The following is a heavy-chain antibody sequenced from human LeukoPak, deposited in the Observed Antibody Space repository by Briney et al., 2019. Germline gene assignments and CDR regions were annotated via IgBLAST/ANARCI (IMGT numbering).Heavy chain of an antibody. D-gene: IGHD6-19*01. CDR2: ISSRSGYI. V-gene: IGHV3-21*01. CDR3: ASFDSSGWHYFDY. CDR1: GFTFSSYS. Sequence: PGGSLRLSCAASGFTFSSYSMSWVRQAPGKGLEWVSSISSRSGYINYGDSVKGRFTISRDNAKNSLYLQMNTLRAEDTAVYYCASFDSSGWHYFDYWGQGTLVTVSA. J-gene: IGHJ4*02.